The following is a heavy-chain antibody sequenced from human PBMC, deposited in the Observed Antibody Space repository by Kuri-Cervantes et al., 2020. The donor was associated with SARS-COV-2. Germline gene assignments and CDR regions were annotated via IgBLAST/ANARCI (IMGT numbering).Heavy chain of an antibody. Sequence: GESLKISCAASWITVSSNYMSWVRQAPGKGLEWVSVIYSGGSTYYADSVKGRFTISRDNSKNTLYLQMNSLRAEDTAVYYCARETPWFGETLGPGWYFDLWGRGTLVTVSS. D-gene: IGHD3-10*01. V-gene: IGHV3-53*01. CDR2: IYSGGST. J-gene: IGHJ2*01. CDR3: ARETPWFGETLGPGWYFDL. CDR1: WITVSSNY.